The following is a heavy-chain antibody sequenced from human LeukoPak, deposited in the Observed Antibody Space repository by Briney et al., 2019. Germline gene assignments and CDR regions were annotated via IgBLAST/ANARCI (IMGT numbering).Heavy chain of an antibody. J-gene: IGHJ4*02. D-gene: IGHD4-17*01. CDR3: ARGGHDYGDYDY. CDR1: GFTFSRYA. V-gene: IGHV3-33*01. Sequence: GGSLRLSCAASGFTFSRYAMHWVRQAPGKGLEWVAVIWYDGSNKYYTDSVKGRFTISRDNSKNTLYLQMNSLRAEDTAVYYCARGGHDYGDYDYWGQGTLVTVST. CDR2: IWYDGSNK.